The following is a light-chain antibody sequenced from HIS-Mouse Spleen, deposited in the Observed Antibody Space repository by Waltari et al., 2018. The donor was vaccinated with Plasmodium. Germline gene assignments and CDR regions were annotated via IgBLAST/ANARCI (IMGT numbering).Light chain of an antibody. Sequence: SYELTQPSSVSVSPGQTARITCSGDVLAKKYARWFQQQPGQAPVRVIYKASERPSGLPELFSGASSRTTVPLTISGAVVEDEADYYCYSAAYNNLVFGGGTKLTVL. J-gene: IGLJ3*02. V-gene: IGLV3-27*01. CDR1: VLAKKY. CDR2: KAS. CDR3: YSAAYNNLV.